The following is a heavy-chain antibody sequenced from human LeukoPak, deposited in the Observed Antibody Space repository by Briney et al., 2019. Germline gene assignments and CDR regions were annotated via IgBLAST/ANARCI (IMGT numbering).Heavy chain of an antibody. Sequence: KASETLSLTCTVSGGSISSHFWTWIRQPPGKGLELIGYIYYTGMTKYNPSLKSRVTMSVDTSKNQFSLKLSSVTAADTAVYYCARDGGFYYSSSPNNWFDPWGQGTLVTVSS. CDR3: ARDGGFYYSSSPNNWFDP. CDR2: IYYTGMT. V-gene: IGHV4-59*11. J-gene: IGHJ5*02. CDR1: GGSISSHF. D-gene: IGHD6-6*01.